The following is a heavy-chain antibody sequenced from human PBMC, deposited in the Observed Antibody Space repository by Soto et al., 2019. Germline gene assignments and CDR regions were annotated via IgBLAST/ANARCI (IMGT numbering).Heavy chain of an antibody. CDR3: ARERLDILTGYSPNWFDP. J-gene: IGHJ5*02. Sequence: QVQLQESGPGLVKPSQTLSLTCTVSGGSISSGGYYWSWIRQHPGKGLEWIGYIYYSGSTYYNPSLKSRVTISVDTSKNQFSLKLSSVTAADTAVYYCARERLDILTGYSPNWFDPWGQGTLVTVSS. CDR2: IYYSGST. CDR1: GGSISSGGYY. V-gene: IGHV4-31*03. D-gene: IGHD3-9*01.